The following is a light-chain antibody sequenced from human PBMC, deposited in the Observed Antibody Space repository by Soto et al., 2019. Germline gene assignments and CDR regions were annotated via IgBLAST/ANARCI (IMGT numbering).Light chain of an antibody. CDR2: DDS. V-gene: IGLV1-51*01. Sequence: QSVLTQPPSVSAAPGQRVTISCSGSSSNIGNNYVSWYQHLPGTAPKVLIYDDSKRPSGIPDRFSGSKSDTSATLGITGLQTGDEADYYCATWDSSLSAGVFGGGTKLTV. J-gene: IGLJ3*02. CDR1: SSNIGNNY. CDR3: ATWDSSLSAGV.